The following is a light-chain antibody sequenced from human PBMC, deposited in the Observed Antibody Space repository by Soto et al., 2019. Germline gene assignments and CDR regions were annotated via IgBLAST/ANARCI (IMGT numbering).Light chain of an antibody. V-gene: IGKV1-33*01. CDR1: QDVSNF. CDR3: QQYHNLPPLFT. CDR2: DAS. J-gene: IGKJ3*01. Sequence: DIPMTQSPSSLSASVGDRVTITCQASQDVSNFLNWYQQKPGKAPKLLIYDASHLETGVPSRFSGSGSGTDFTFTISSLQPEDIATYYCQQYHNLPPLFTFGPGTKVDIK.